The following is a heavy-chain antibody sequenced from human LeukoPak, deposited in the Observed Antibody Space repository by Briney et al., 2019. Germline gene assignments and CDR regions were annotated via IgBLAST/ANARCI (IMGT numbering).Heavy chain of an antibody. J-gene: IGHJ6*02. CDR3: ARDPPARYYYYYGMDV. CDR1: GFTFSSDS. CDR2: ISSSSSVK. D-gene: IGHD6-6*01. V-gene: IGHV3-48*02. Sequence: GGSLRLSCVASGFTFSSDSMNWVRQAPGKGLEWVSYISSSSSVKYYAASVKGRFTISRDNAKNSLYLQMNSLRDEDTAVYYCARDPPARYYYYYGMDVWGQGTTVTVSS.